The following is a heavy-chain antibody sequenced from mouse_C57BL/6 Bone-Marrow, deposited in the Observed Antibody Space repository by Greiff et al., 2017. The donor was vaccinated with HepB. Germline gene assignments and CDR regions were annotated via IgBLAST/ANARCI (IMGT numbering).Heavy chain of an antibody. CDR1: GFTFSDYG. V-gene: IGHV5-15*01. D-gene: IGHD3-2*02. CDR3: ARQGGSGYDDAMDY. J-gene: IGHJ4*01. CDR2: ISNLAYSI. Sequence: EVKLMESGGGLVQPGGSLKLSCAASGFTFSDYGMAWVRQAPRKGPEWVAFISNLAYSIYYADTVTGRFTISGENAKNTLYLEMSRLRSEETAMYYGARQGGSGYDDAMDYWGQGTAVTVSA.